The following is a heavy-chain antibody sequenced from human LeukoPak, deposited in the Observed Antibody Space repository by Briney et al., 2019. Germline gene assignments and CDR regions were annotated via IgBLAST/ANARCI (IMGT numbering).Heavy chain of an antibody. CDR3: ARGLDSSGGGYYFDY. J-gene: IGHJ4*02. Sequence: GGSLRLSCAASGFTVSSNYMSWVRHAPGKGPEWVSVIYIGVTTYYADSVKGRFTISRDNSKNTLYLQMNSLRAEDTAVYYCARGLDSSGGGYYFDYWGQGTLVTVSS. V-gene: IGHV3-53*01. D-gene: IGHD3-10*01. CDR1: GFTVSSNY. CDR2: IYIGVTT.